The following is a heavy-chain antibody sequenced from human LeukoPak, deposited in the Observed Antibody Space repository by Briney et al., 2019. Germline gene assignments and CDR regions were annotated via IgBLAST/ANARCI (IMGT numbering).Heavy chain of an antibody. V-gene: IGHV1-46*01. J-gene: IGHJ4*02. D-gene: IGHD1-26*01. CDR2: INPSGGST. CDR1: GYTFTNYY. Sequence: ASVKVSCKASGYTFTNYYMHWVRQAPGQGLEWMGIINPSGGSTTYAQKFRGRVTMTRDTSTSTVSMELSSLRFEDTAVYYCATKSSGKYYFDYWGQGTLVTVSS. CDR3: ATKSSGKYYFDY.